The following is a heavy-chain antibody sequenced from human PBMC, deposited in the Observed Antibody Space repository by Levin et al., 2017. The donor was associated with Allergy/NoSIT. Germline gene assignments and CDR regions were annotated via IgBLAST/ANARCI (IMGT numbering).Heavy chain of an antibody. Sequence: ASVKVSCKASGYTFTSYDINWVRQATGQGLEWMGWMNPNSGNTGYAQKFQGRVTMTRNTSISTAYMELSSLRSEDTAVYYCARQIPIAATHVYYYYGMDVWGQGTTVTVSS. CDR1: GYTFTSYD. CDR2: MNPNSGNT. J-gene: IGHJ6*02. V-gene: IGHV1-8*01. D-gene: IGHD6-13*01. CDR3: ARQIPIAATHVYYYYGMDV.